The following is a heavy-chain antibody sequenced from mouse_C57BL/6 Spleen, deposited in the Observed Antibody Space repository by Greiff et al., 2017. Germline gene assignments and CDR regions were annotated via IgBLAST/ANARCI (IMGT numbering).Heavy chain of an antibody. V-gene: IGHV2-9-1*01. Sequence: QVQLKESGPGLVAPSQCLSITCTASGFSLTSYAISWVRQPPGKGLEWLGVICTGAGTNYYSAPKSSLSTIKDNTKSQVFLKMNRLQNDDTARYYCARSSSGTDWFADWGQGTLVTVSA. D-gene: IGHD3-2*02. J-gene: IGHJ3*01. CDR3: ARSSSGTDWFAD. CDR1: GFSLTSYA. CDR2: ICTGAGT.